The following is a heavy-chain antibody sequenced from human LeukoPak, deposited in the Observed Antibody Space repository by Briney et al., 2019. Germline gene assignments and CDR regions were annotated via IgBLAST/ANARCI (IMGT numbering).Heavy chain of an antibody. D-gene: IGHD1-1*01. CDR1: GFTFSNAW. CDR2: IKSKTDGGTT. J-gene: IGHJ3*02. V-gene: IGHV3-15*01. CDR3: TTGFWNDGDGNFDI. Sequence: GGSLRLSCAASGFTFSNAWMSWVRQAPGKGLEWVGRIKSKTDGGTTDYAAPVKGRFTVSRDDSKNTLYLQMNSLKTEDTAVYYCTTGFWNDGDGNFDIWGQGTMVTVSS.